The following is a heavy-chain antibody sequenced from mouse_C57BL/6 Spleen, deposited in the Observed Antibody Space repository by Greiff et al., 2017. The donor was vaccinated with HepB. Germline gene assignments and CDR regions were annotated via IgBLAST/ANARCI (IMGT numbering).Heavy chain of an antibody. CDR3: ARSIYYDYDSWFAY. CDR1: GFTFTDYY. D-gene: IGHD2-4*01. CDR2: IRNKANGYTT. Sequence: EVQRVESGGGLVQPGGSLSLSCAASGFTFTDYYMSWVRQPPGKALEWLGFIRNKANGYTTEYSASVKGRFTISRDNSQSILYLQMNALRAEDSATYYCARSIYYDYDSWFAYWGQGTLVTVSA. J-gene: IGHJ3*01. V-gene: IGHV7-3*01.